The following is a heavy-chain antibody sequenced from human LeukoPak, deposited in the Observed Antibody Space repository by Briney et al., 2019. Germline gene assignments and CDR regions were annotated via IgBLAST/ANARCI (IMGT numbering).Heavy chain of an antibody. CDR2: VIRDGSFT. CDR3: AKSKGGSSSSARPFDY. D-gene: IGHD6-6*01. V-gene: IGHV3-74*01. CDR1: GFTFRSYW. Sequence: GGSLRLSCAASGFTFRSYWMHWVRQAPGKGLEWVSRVIRDGSFTNYADSVKGRLTISRDNAKNTLYLQMSSLRAEDTAVYYCAKSKGGSSSSARPFDYWGQGTLVTVSS. J-gene: IGHJ4*02.